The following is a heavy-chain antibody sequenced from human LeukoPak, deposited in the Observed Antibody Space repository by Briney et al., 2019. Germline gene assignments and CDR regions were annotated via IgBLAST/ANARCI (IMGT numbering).Heavy chain of an antibody. Sequence: GGSLRLSCAASGFTFSSYWMNWVRQAPGKGLVWVSRINSDGSNTKYADSVKGRFTISRDNSKNTLYLQMNSLRAADTAVYYCARSTDIVMVPSRFDPWGQGTLVTVSS. CDR3: ARSTDIVMVPSRFDP. V-gene: IGHV3-74*01. CDR2: INSDGSNT. CDR1: GFTFSSYW. D-gene: IGHD2-2*01. J-gene: IGHJ5*02.